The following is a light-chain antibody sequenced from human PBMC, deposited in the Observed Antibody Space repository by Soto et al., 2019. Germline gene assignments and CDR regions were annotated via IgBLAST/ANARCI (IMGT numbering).Light chain of an antibody. Sequence: QSALTQPPSASGSPGQSVTISCTGTSSDVGGYNYVSWYQQYPGRAPKLMIYEVTKRPSGVPDRFSGSKSGNTASLTVSGIQADDEADYYCSSYAASNNFYFVFGGGTKLTVL. CDR1: SSDVGGYNY. V-gene: IGLV2-8*01. J-gene: IGLJ3*02. CDR3: SSYAASNNFYFV. CDR2: EVT.